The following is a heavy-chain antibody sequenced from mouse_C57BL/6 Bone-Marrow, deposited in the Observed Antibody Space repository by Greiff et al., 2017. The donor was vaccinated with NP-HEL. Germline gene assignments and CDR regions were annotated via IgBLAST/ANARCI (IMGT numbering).Heavy chain of an antibody. CDR3: AYDGGYFDV. Sequence: VQLQQPGAELVRPGTSVKLSCKASGYTFTSYWMHWVKQRPGQGLEWIGVIDPSDSYTNYNQKFKGKATLTVDTSSSTAYMQLSSLTSEDSAVYYCAYDGGYFDVWGTGTTVTVSS. V-gene: IGHV1-59*01. CDR1: GYTFTSYW. D-gene: IGHD2-3*01. CDR2: IDPSDSYT. J-gene: IGHJ1*03.